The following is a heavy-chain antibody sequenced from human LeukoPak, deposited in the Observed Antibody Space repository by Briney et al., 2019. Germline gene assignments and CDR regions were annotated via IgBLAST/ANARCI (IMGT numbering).Heavy chain of an antibody. Sequence: ASVKVSCKASGYTFTGYYMHWVRQAPGQGLERMGWINPNSGGTNYAQKFQGRVTMTRDTSISTAYMELSRLRSDDTAVYYCARGYDFWSGYLSDAFDIWGQGTMVTVSS. J-gene: IGHJ3*02. CDR3: ARGYDFWSGYLSDAFDI. V-gene: IGHV1-2*02. D-gene: IGHD3-3*01. CDR2: INPNSGGT. CDR1: GYTFTGYY.